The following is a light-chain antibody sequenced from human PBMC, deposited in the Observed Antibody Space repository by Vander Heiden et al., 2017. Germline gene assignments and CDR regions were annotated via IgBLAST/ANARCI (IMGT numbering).Light chain of an antibody. CDR3: AAWDDSLNGLV. Sequence: QSVLTQPPSASGTPGQRVTISCSGSSSNLGSNTVNWYQQLPGTAPKLLIYSNNQRPSGVPDRFSGSKSGTSASLAISGLQSEDEAEYYCAAWDDSLNGLVFGGGTKLTVL. CDR2: SNN. V-gene: IGLV1-44*01. J-gene: IGLJ2*01. CDR1: SSNLGSNT.